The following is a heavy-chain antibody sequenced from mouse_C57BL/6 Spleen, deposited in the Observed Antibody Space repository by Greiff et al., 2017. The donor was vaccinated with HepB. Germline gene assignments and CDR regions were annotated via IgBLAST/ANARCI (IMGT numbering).Heavy chain of an antibody. D-gene: IGHD1-1*01. CDR2: ISGGGGNT. Sequence: DVHLVESGGGLVKPGGSLKLSCAASGFTFSSYTMSWVRQTPEKRLEWVATISGGGGNTYYPDSVKGRFTISRDNAKNTLYLQMSSLRSEDTALYYCAREGILLYAMDYWGQGTSVTVSS. CDR1: GFTFSSYT. J-gene: IGHJ4*01. CDR3: AREGILLYAMDY. V-gene: IGHV5-9*01.